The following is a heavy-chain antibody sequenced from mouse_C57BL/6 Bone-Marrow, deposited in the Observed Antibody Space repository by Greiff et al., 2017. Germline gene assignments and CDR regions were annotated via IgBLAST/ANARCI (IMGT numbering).Heavy chain of an antibody. J-gene: IGHJ4*01. CDR1: GFTFSSYA. CDR2: ISDGGSYT. V-gene: IGHV5-4*01. D-gene: IGHD1-1*01. CDR3: ARDRAITTVVATDAMDY. Sequence: EVKVVESGGGLVKPGGSLKLSCAASGFTFSSYAMSWVRQTPEKRLEWVATISDGGSYTYYPDNVKGRFTISRDNAKNNLYLQMSHLKSEDTAMYYCARDRAITTVVATDAMDYWGQGTSVTVSS.